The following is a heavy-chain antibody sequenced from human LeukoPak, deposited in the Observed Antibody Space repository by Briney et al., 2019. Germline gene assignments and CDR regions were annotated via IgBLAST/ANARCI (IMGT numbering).Heavy chain of an antibody. V-gene: IGHV3-7*01. J-gene: IGHJ4*02. D-gene: IGHD3-10*01. CDR2: INQDGSEK. CDR1: GFTFVSHW. CDR3: ARDFYNYGSGTYWVY. Sequence: GGSLRLSCVASGFTFVSHWMTWVRQAPGKGLEWVANINQDGSEKYYVDSVKGRFTISRDNAKNSLYLQMNSLRAEDTAVYYCARDFYNYGSGTYWVYWGQGTLVTVSS.